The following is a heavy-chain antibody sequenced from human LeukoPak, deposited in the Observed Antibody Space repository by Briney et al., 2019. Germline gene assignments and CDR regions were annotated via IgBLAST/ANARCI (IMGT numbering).Heavy chain of an antibody. J-gene: IGHJ3*02. CDR2: TKSDGSST. CDR3: ARTSAARYAFDI. D-gene: IGHD6-6*01. Sequence: GGSLRLSCAASGFTFSSYWMHWVRQAPGKGLVWVSRTKSDGSSTSYADSVKGRFTISRDNAKNTLYLQMNSLRAEDTAVYYCARTSAARYAFDIWGQGTMVTVSS. CDR1: GFTFSSYW. V-gene: IGHV3-74*01.